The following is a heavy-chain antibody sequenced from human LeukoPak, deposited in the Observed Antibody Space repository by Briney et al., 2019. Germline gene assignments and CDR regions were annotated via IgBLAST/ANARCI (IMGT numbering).Heavy chain of an antibody. D-gene: IGHD6-13*01. CDR1: GGSINSYY. CDR3: ARDLGSIAAAEGSNWFDP. V-gene: IGHV4-59*01. Sequence: SETLSLTSTVSGGSINSYYWSWIRQPPGKGLEWIGYIYYSGRTNYNPSLKSRVTISVDTSKNHFSLKLTSVTAADTAVYYCARDLGSIAAAEGSNWFDPWGQGTLVTVSS. CDR2: IYYSGRT. J-gene: IGHJ5*02.